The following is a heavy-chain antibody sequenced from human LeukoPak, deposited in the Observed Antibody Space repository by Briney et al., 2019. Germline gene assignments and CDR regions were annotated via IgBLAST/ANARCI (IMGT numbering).Heavy chain of an antibody. CDR2: ITGGTT. CDR3: SLERSCSGGSCLMY. D-gene: IGHD2-15*01. J-gene: IGHJ4*02. Sequence: GGSLRLSCAASGFTFTNAWMSWVRQAPGKGLEWIGRITGGTTDYAAPVKGRFTISRDDSKNTLYLQMNSLKTEDTAVYYCSLERSCSGGSCLMYWGQGTLVTVSS. CDR1: GFTFTNAW. V-gene: IGHV3-15*01.